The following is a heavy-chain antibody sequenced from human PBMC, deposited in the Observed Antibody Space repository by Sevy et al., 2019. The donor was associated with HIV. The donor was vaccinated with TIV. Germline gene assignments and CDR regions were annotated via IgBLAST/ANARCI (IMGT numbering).Heavy chain of an antibody. CDR1: GYTFTGYY. D-gene: IGHD7-27*01. CDR2: INPNSGGT. Sequence: ASVKVSCKASGYTFTGYYMHWVRQAPGQGLEWMGWINPNSGGTNYAQKFQGRVTMTRDTSISTAYMELSRLRSDDTAVYYCARGIGTGEDYYYYYGMDVWGQGTTVTVSS. J-gene: IGHJ6*02. CDR3: ARGIGTGEDYYYYYGMDV. V-gene: IGHV1-2*02.